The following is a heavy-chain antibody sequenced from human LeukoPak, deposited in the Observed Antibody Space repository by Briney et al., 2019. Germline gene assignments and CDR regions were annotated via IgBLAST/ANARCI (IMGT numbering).Heavy chain of an antibody. CDR1: GFTVSSNY. V-gene: IGHV3-53*01. D-gene: IGHD2-21*01. Sequence: GGSLRLSCSASGFTVSSNYMSWVRQAPGKGLEWVSVMYSGGNTDYADSVKGRFTISRDNSKNTVFLQMNSLRAEDTAVYYCAKPNGNVVAVPMDVWGQGTTVTVSS. J-gene: IGHJ6*02. CDR3: AKPNGNVVAVPMDV. CDR2: MYSGGNT.